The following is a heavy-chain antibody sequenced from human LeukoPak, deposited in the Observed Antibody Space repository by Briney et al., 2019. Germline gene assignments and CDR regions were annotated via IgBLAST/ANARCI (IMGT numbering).Heavy chain of an antibody. CDR3: ARGGVSIAARPPYFDY. Sequence: GGSLRLSCAASGFTFNSYSMKWVRQAPGKGLEWVSSISSGSSYIYYVDSVKGRFTISRDNAKNSLYLQMNSLRAEDTAVYYCARGGVSIAARPPYFDYWVQGTLVTVSS. V-gene: IGHV3-21*01. CDR2: ISSGSSYI. CDR1: GFTFNSYS. J-gene: IGHJ4*02. D-gene: IGHD6-6*01.